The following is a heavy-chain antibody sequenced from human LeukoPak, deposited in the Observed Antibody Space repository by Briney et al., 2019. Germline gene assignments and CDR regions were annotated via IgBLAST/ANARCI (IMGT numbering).Heavy chain of an antibody. D-gene: IGHD6-13*01. J-gene: IGHJ3*02. CDR1: GGSISSSSYY. CDR3: AREGTYSSSWDAFDI. V-gene: IGHV4-39*07. CDR2: IYYSGST. Sequence: SETLSLTCTVSGGSISSSSYYWGWIRQPPGKGLEWIGSIYYSGSTYYNPSLKSRVTISVDTSKNQFSLKLSSVTAADTAVYYCAREGTYSSSWDAFDIWGQGTMVTVSS.